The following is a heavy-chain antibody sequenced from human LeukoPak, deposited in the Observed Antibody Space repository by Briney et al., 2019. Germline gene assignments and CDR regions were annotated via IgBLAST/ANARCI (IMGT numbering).Heavy chain of an antibody. V-gene: IGHV3-30*18. D-gene: IGHD1-7*01. CDR2: ISYDGSDK. J-gene: IGHJ4*02. CDR3: AKDRVVFNWNYAYYFDD. CDR1: GFTFSNYA. Sequence: GGSLRLSCAASGFTFSNYAMHWVRQAPGRGLEWVAVISYDGSDKSYADSVKGRFTISRDNSKNTLYLQVNSLRAEDTAVYCCAKDRVVFNWNYAYYFDDWGQGTLVTVSS.